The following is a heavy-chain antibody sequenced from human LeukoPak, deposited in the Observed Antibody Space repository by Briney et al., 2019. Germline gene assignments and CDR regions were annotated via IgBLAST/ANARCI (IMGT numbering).Heavy chain of an antibody. CDR3: ARDLLTYSSSWDY. D-gene: IGHD6-13*01. CDR2: ISSGSSYI. CDR1: GFTFSSYS. J-gene: IGHJ4*02. Sequence: GGSLRLSCAASGFTFSSYSMNWVRQAPGKGLEWVSSISSGSSYIYYADSVKGRFTISRDNAKNSLYLQMNSLRAEDTAVYYCARDLLTYSSSWDYWGQGTLVTVSS. V-gene: IGHV3-21*01.